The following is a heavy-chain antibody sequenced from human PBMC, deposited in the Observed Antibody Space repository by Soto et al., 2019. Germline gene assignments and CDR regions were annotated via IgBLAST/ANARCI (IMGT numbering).Heavy chain of an antibody. CDR1: GFSLSTSGVG. Sequence: SGPTLVNPTQTLTLTCTFSGFSLSTSGVGVGWIRQPPGKALEWLALIYWDDDKRYSPSLKSRLTITKDTSKNQVVLTMTNMDPVDTATYYCAHAYYDFWSGYKDYYYYYMDVWGKGTTVTVSS. D-gene: IGHD3-3*01. V-gene: IGHV2-5*02. CDR3: AHAYYDFWSGYKDYYYYYMDV. CDR2: IYWDDDK. J-gene: IGHJ6*03.